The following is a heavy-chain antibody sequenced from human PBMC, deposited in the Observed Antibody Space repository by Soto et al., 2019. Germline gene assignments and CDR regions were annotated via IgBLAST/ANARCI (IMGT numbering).Heavy chain of an antibody. V-gene: IGHV1-3*01. D-gene: IGHD6-6*01. CDR1: GYTFTSYA. Sequence: QVPLVQSGAEVKKPGASVKVSCKASGYTFTSYAMHWVRQAPGQRLEWMGWINAGNGNTKYSQKFQGRVTITRDTSASTAYMELSSLRSDDTAVYYCARGNSVWQLVLNYWGQGTLVTVSS. CDR2: INAGNGNT. CDR3: ARGNSVWQLVLNY. J-gene: IGHJ4*02.